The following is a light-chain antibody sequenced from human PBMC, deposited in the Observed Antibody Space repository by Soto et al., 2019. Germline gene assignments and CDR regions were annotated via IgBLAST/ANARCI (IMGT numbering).Light chain of an antibody. Sequence: EIVMTQSPATLSVSPGETATLSCRASQTLGNKLARYQQKPGQAPRLLIYGASTRATGIPARFSGSGSGTEFTLTINSLQSEDFAIYYCQQHNAWPLTFGPGTKVDLK. CDR3: QQHNAWPLT. V-gene: IGKV3D-15*01. CDR1: QTLGNK. J-gene: IGKJ3*01. CDR2: GAS.